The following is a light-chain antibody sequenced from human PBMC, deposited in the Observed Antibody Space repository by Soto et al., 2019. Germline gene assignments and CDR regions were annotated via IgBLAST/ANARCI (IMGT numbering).Light chain of an antibody. CDR2: WAS. Sequence: MAQSPASLAASLGERATINCKSSQSVLYSSNNKNYLAWYQQKPGQPPKLLIYWASTRESGVPDRFSGSGSGTDFTLTIRGLEPEDAALYYCQQYGSSPITFGQGTRLEIK. V-gene: IGKV4-1*01. CDR1: QSVLYSSNNKNY. CDR3: QQYGSSPIT. J-gene: IGKJ5*01.